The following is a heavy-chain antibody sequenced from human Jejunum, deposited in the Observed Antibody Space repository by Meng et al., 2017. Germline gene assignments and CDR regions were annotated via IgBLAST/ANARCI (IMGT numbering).Heavy chain of an antibody. CDR1: GFTFGSSA. CDR3: AKGYAP. J-gene: IGHJ5*02. Sequence: SCTASGFTFGSSAMTWVRQAPGTGLEWVSTISGSSGSTYYADSVKGRFTISRDNSKNTLYLQMNSLRAEDTAVYYCAKGYAPWGQGTLVTVSS. D-gene: IGHD3-16*01. V-gene: IGHV3-23*01. CDR2: ISGSSGST.